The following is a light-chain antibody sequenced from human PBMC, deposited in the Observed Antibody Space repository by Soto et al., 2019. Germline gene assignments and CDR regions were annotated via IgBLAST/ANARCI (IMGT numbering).Light chain of an antibody. CDR3: QQYYTTLALT. V-gene: IGKV4-1*01. CDR1: QRVLYTSNNKNY. CDR2: WAS. J-gene: IGKJ4*01. Sequence: DIVMTQSPDSLAVSLGERATINCKSSQRVLYTSNNKNYLAWYQQKPGQPPKLLIYWASTRESGVRDRFSGSGSGTDFTPTTSSMQAEDVAVYYCQQYYTTLALTFGGGTKVEIK.